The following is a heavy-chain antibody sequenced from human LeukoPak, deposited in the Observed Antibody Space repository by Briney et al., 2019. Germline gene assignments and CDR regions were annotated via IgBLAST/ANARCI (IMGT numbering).Heavy chain of an antibody. CDR2: INSEGSGT. Sequence: GGSLRLSCAASGFTFSSYWMHWVRPAPGKGLVWIARINSEGSGTTYADSVKGRFTISRDNAKNTLYLQMNSLKAEDTAVYYCARSDWFDPWGQGSLVTVSS. CDR1: GFTFSSYW. V-gene: IGHV3-74*01. J-gene: IGHJ5*02. CDR3: ARSDWFDP.